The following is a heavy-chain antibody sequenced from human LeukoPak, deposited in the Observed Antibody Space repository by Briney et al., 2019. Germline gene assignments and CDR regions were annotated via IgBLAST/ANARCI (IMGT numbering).Heavy chain of an antibody. CDR3: ARNASDSGTSYFDY. J-gene: IGHJ4*02. V-gene: IGHV4-39*01. Sequence: SETLSLTCTVSGGSISSGTYYWGWVRQPSGKGLGWIGSIYSGSTSYNPSLKSRVTISVDTSKNQFSLKLDSVTAADTAVYYCARNASDSGTSYFDYWGQGTLVTVSS. D-gene: IGHD1-26*01. CDR1: GGSISSGTYY. CDR2: IYSGST.